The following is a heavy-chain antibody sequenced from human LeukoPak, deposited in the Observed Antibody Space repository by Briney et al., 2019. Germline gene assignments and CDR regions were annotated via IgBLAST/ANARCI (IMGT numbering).Heavy chain of an antibody. J-gene: IGHJ4*02. V-gene: IGHV4-39*02. CDR3: ARESYYDYVWGSYRYTVFDY. CDR1: GGSISSSSCY. CDR2: IYYSGST. Sequence: SETLSLTXTVSGGSISSSSCYWGWIRQPPGKGLEWIGSIYYSGSTYYNPSLKSRVTISVDTSKNQFSLKLSSVTAADTAVYYCARESYYDYVWGSYRYTVFDYWGQGTLVTVSS. D-gene: IGHD3-16*02.